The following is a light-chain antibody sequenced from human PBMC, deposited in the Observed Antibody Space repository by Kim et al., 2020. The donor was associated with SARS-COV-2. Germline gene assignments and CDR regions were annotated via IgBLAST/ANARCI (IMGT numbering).Light chain of an antibody. CDR1: QSVSSSY. Sequence: LSPGERATLSCRASQSVSSSYLAWYQQKPGQAPRLLIYGASSRATGIPDRFSGSGSGTDFTLTISRLEPEDFAVYYCQQYGSFPTFGQGTRLEIK. V-gene: IGKV3-20*01. CDR3: QQYGSFPT. CDR2: GAS. J-gene: IGKJ5*01.